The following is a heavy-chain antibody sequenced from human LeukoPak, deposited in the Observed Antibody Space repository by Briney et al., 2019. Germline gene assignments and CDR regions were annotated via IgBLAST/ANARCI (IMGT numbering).Heavy chain of an antibody. CDR1: GYTFTSYG. V-gene: IGHV1-18*01. CDR3: ARGGCSGGSCYSYHNWFDP. Sequence: GASVKVSCKASGYTFTSYGISWVRQAPGQGLEWMGWIGAYNGNTNYAQKLQGRVTMTTDTSTSTAYMELRSLRSDDTAVYYCARGGCSGGSCYSYHNWFDPWGQGTLVTVSS. D-gene: IGHD2-15*01. J-gene: IGHJ5*02. CDR2: IGAYNGNT.